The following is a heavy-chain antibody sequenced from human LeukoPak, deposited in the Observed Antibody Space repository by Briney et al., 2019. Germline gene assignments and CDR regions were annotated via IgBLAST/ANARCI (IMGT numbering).Heavy chain of an antibody. CDR2: IIPIFGTA. D-gene: IGHD2-2*01. Sequence: GASVKVSCKASGGTFSSYAISWVRQAPGQGLEWMGRIIPIFGTANYAQKFQGRVTITTDESTSTAYMELSSLRSEDTAVYYCARATSRYVYYYYYMDVWGKGTTVTVSS. CDR1: GGTFSSYA. CDR3: ARATSRYVYYYYYMDV. J-gene: IGHJ6*03. V-gene: IGHV1-69*05.